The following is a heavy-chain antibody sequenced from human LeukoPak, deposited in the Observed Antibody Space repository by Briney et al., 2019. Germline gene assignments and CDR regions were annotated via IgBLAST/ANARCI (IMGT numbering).Heavy chain of an antibody. CDR1: GFTVSSNY. Sequence: GSLRLSCAASGFTVSSNYMSWIRQPAGKGLEWIGRIYTSGSTNYNPSLKSRVTMSVDTSKNQFSLKLSSVTAADTAVYYCAREGVAGDYDYWGQGTLVTVSS. J-gene: IGHJ4*02. CDR2: IYTSGST. V-gene: IGHV4-4*07. D-gene: IGHD6-19*01. CDR3: AREGVAGDYDY.